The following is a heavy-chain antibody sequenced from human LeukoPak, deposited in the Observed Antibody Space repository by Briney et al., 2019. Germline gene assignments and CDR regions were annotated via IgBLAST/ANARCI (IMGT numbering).Heavy chain of an antibody. CDR3: ARDHVTPGLLFDY. J-gene: IGHJ4*02. V-gene: IGHV3-23*01. CDR1: GFTFSSYA. Sequence: GGSLRLSCAASGFTFSSYAMSWIRQAPGKGLEWVSAISGSGGSTYYADSVKGRFTISRDNSKNTLYLQMNSLRAEDTAVYYCARDHVTPGLLFDYWGQGNLVTVSS. CDR2: ISGSGGST. D-gene: IGHD2-21*01.